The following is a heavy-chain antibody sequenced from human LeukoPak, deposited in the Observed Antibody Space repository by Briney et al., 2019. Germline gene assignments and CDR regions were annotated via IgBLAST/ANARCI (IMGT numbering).Heavy chain of an antibody. CDR2: INPNSGGT. D-gene: IGHD6-19*01. CDR1: GYTFTGYY. J-gene: IGHJ3*01. Sequence: ASVKVSCKASGYTFTGYYMHWVRQAPGQGLEWMGWINPNSGGTNYAQKFQGRVTMTRDTSISTAYMELSRLRSDDTAVYYCARVFRQWLVRNAFDFWGQGTMVTVSS. CDR3: ARVFRQWLVRNAFDF. V-gene: IGHV1-2*02.